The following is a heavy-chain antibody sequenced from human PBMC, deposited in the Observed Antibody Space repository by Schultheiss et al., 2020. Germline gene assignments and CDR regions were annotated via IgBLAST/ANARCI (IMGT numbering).Heavy chain of an antibody. CDR2: INPNSGGT. V-gene: IGHV1-2*02. CDR1: GYTFTGYY. CDR3: ARSMVARIAFDY. D-gene: IGHD4/OR15-4a*01. J-gene: IGHJ4*02. Sequence: ASVKVSCKASGYTFTGYYMHWVRQAPGQGLEWMGWINPNSGGTNYAQKFQGRVTMTRDTSISTAYMELSRLRSDDTAVYYCARSMVARIAFDYWGQGTLVTVSS.